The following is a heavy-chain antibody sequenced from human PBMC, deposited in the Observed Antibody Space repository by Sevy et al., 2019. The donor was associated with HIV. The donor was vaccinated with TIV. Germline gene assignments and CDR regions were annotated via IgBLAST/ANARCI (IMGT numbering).Heavy chain of an antibody. CDR2: INHSATA. J-gene: IGHJ4*02. V-gene: IGHV4-34*01. CDR1: GESFVGHY. D-gene: IGHD4-17*01. CDR3: AKTSTVTTSALDS. Sequence: SETLSLTCAVFGESFVGHYWTWIRQPPGKGLEWIGEINHSATANYNPSLKSRVTISVDTSNNQFSLRLSSVTAADTAVNYCAKTSTVTTSALDSWGQGTLVTVSS.